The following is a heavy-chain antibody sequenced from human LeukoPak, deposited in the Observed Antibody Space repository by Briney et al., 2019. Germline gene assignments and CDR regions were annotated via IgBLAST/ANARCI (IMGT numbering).Heavy chain of an antibody. J-gene: IGHJ4*02. V-gene: IGHV1-2*02. CDR1: GYTFTGSY. Sequence: ASVKVSCKASGYTFTGSYMHWVRQAPGQGLEWMGWINPNSGDTHYAQKFQGRVTMTRDTSISTAYMEMARLGSDDTAVYYCSRDTTPLDYWGQGTLVTVSS. CDR3: SRDTTPLDY. CDR2: INPNSGDT. D-gene: IGHD1-14*01.